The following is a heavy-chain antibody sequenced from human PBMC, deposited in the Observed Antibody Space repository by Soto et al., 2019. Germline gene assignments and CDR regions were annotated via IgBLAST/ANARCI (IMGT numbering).Heavy chain of an antibody. CDR2: INPNSGVT. J-gene: IGHJ6*03. CDR3: ARESGGATATLDYYYFYMDV. V-gene: IGHV1-2*04. D-gene: IGHD5-12*01. CDR1: GDSFNDYY. Sequence: QVQLVQSGAEVRKPGASVTVSCRSSGDSFNDYYIHWVRQAPGQGLEWMGWINPNSGVTKYAQKFQGWVSMTRDTSIRTVYMQRSRLRSDDTAVYYCARESGGATATLDYYYFYMDVWGTGTTVTGSS.